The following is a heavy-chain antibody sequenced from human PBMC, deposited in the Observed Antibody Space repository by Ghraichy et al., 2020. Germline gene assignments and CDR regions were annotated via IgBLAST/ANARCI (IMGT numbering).Heavy chain of an antibody. D-gene: IGHD1-26*01. CDR1: GGSFSGYY. CDR2: INHSGST. CDR3: ARHRGGSYPPKRGAFDI. V-gene: IGHV4-34*01. J-gene: IGHJ3*02. Sequence: SQTLSLTCAVYGGSFSGYYWSWIRQPPGKGLEWIGEINHSGSTNYNPSLKSRVTISVDTSKNQFSLKLSSVTAADTAVYYCARHRGGSYPPKRGAFDIWGQGTMVTVSS.